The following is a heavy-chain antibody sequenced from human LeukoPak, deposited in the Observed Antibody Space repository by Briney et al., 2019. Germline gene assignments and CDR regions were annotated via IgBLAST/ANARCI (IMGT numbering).Heavy chain of an antibody. V-gene: IGHV5-51*01. CDR2: IYPGDSDT. Sequence: KAGGSLRLSCKSSGYSFTKYWIGWVRQMPGKGLEWMGIIYPGDSDTRYSPSFQGQVTISADKSISTAYLQWSSLKASDSAMYYCARRLAYGDLDYWGQGTLVTVSS. D-gene: IGHD4-17*01. CDR3: ARRLAYGDLDY. CDR1: GYSFTKYW. J-gene: IGHJ4*02.